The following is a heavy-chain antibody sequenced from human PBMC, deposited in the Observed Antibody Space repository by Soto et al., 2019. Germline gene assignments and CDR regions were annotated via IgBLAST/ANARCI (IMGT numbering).Heavy chain of an antibody. CDR1: GFTFSSYG. Sequence: QVQLVESGGGVVQPGRSLRLSCAASGFTFSSYGMHWVRQAPGKGLEWVAVISYDGSNKYYADSVKGRFTISRDKSKNTLYLQMNSLRAEDTAVYYCAKECGDIVVVGGFKEYYFDYWGQGTLVTVSS. J-gene: IGHJ4*02. V-gene: IGHV3-30*18. CDR3: AKECGDIVVVGGFKEYYFDY. CDR2: ISYDGSNK. D-gene: IGHD2-2*01.